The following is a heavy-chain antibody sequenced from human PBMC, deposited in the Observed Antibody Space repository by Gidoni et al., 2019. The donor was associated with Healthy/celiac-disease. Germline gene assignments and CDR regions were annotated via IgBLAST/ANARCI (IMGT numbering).Heavy chain of an antibody. J-gene: IGHJ4*02. CDR2: IYPGDSDT. V-gene: IGHV5-51*01. CDR3: ARVSCSSTSCSFDY. D-gene: IGHD2-2*01. Sequence: EVQLVQSGAEVKKPGESVKISCKGSGYSFTSYWIGWVLQMAGNGLDLMGSIYPGDSDTRYSPSFQGQVTISAAKSISTAYLQWSRLQASATAMYYCARVSCSSTSCSFDYCGQGPLVTVSS. CDR1: GYSFTSYW.